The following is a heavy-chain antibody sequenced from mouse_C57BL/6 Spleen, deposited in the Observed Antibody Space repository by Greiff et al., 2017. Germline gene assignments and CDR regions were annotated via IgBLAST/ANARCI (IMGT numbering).Heavy chain of an antibody. CDR2: ISDGGSYT. D-gene: IGHD1-1*01. V-gene: IGHV5-4*03. CDR3: ASGITTVVGYYFDY. Sequence: EVKVVESGGGLVKPGGSLKLSCAASGFTFSSYAMSWVRQTPEKRLEWVATISDGGSYTYYPDNVKGRFTISRDNAKNNLYLQMSHLKSEDTAMYYCASGITTVVGYYFDYWGQGTTLTVSS. J-gene: IGHJ2*01. CDR1: GFTFSSYA.